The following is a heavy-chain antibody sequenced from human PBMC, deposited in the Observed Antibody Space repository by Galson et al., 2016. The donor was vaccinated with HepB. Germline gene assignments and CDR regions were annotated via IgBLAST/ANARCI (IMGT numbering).Heavy chain of an antibody. Sequence: SLRLSCAASGFTFSSYAMSWVRQAPGKGLEWVAVISYDGRNKKYADSVKGRFTISRDNSKNTVYLQMNNLRAEDTAVYFCSRVRLAGDYGWYYLEYWGQGTLVTVSS. V-gene: IGHV3-30*04. CDR1: GFTFSSYA. D-gene: IGHD4-17*01. CDR2: ISYDGRNK. CDR3: SRVRLAGDYGWYYLEY. J-gene: IGHJ4*02.